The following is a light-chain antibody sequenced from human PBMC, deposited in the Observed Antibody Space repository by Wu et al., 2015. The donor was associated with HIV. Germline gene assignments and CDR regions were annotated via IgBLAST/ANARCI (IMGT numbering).Light chain of an antibody. CDR3: QQYSSAPFT. CDR2: DAS. V-gene: IGKV3-11*01. J-gene: IGKJ3*01. CDR1: QSVSSY. Sequence: EIVLTQSPATLSLSPGERATLSCRASQSVSSYLAWYQQKPGQAPRLLIYDASNRATGIPARFSGSGSGTDFTLSISRLEPEDFAAYYCQQYSSAPFTFGPGTKVDLK.